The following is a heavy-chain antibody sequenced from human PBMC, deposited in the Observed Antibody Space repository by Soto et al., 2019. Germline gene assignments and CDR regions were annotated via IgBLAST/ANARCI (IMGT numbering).Heavy chain of an antibody. CDR2: INHSGST. D-gene: IGHD2-8*01. J-gene: IGHJ3*02. V-gene: IGHV4-34*01. CDR3: ARHIVLMVYAVPKDAFDI. CDR1: GGSFSGYY. Sequence: QVQLQQWGAGLLKPSETLSLTCAVYGGSFSGYYWSWIRQPPGKGLEWIGEINHSGSTNYNPSLKSRVTISVDTSKNQFSLKLSSVSAADTAVYYCARHIVLMVYAVPKDAFDIWGQGTMVTVSS.